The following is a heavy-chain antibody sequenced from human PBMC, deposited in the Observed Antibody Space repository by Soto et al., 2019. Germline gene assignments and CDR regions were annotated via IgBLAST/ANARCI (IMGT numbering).Heavy chain of an antibody. CDR2: INGGAGNT. V-gene: IGHV1-3*01. Sequence: QVQLEQSGAELKKPGASVKISCKASGYSFTTFAMHWVRQAPGQRPEWLGWINGGAGNTQYSQKFQDRVTITRDASATTVYLELRSLEAEDTAIYYCARVGPQVLYRFDKWGQGTLVTVSS. CDR1: GYSFTTFA. CDR3: ARVGPQVLYRFDK. J-gene: IGHJ4*02. D-gene: IGHD3-10*01.